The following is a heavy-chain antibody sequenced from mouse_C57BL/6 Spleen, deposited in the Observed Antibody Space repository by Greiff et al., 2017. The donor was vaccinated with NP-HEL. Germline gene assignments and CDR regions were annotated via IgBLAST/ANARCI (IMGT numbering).Heavy chain of an antibody. CDR1: GFNIKDYY. D-gene: IGHD2-4*01. V-gene: IGHV14-1*01. CDR3: TRDYGGLYAMDY. Sequence: VHVKQSGAELVRPGASVKLSCTASGFNIKDYYMHWVKQRPEQGLEWIGRIDPEDGDTEYAPKFQGKATMTAYTSSNTAYLQLSSLTSEYTAVYYCTRDYGGLYAMDYWGQGTSVTVSS. J-gene: IGHJ4*01. CDR2: IDPEDGDT.